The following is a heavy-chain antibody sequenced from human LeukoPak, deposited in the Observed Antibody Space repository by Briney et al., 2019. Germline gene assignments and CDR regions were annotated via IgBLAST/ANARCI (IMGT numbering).Heavy chain of an antibody. D-gene: IGHD4/OR15-4a*01. J-gene: IGHJ5*02. CDR3: AGGDYRFDP. CDR2: ITRSSTTI. Sequence: PGGSLRLSCAASGFNFSIYSMNWVRQAPGKGLEWVSYITRSSTTIYYADSVKGRFTISRDNAKNSLYLQVNSLRVEDTAIYYCAGGDYRFDPWGQGTLVTVSS. V-gene: IGHV3-48*01. CDR1: GFNFSIYS.